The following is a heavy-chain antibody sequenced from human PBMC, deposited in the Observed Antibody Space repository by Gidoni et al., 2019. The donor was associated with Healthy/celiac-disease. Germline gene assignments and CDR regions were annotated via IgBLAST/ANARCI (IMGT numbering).Heavy chain of an antibody. D-gene: IGHD6-19*01. CDR1: GYTFTGYY. CDR3: ARGNIAVAGPYYYYYGMDV. CDR2: INPNSGGT. J-gene: IGHJ6*02. V-gene: IGHV1-2*04. Sequence: QVQLVQSGAEVKKPGASVKVSCKASGYTFTGYYMHWVRQAPGQGLEWMGWINPNSGGTNYAQKFQGWVTMTRDTSISTAYMELSRLRSDDTAVYYCARGNIAVAGPYYYYYGMDVWGQGTTVTVSS.